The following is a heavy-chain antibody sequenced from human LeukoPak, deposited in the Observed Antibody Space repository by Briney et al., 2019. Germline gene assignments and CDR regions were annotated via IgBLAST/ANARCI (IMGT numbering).Heavy chain of an antibody. CDR1: GFTFSSYA. D-gene: IGHD4-17*01. Sequence: QPGGSLRLSCAASGFTFSSYAMRGVRQAPGEGLEWGSAISGRDGSTYYGDAVKGRFTISRDNSNNWMYMQMNSLRAEDMAVYYCAKHPPTVTTSSYSTDWFDPWGQGTLVTVSS. V-gene: IGHV3-23*01. J-gene: IGHJ5*02. CDR3: AKHPPTVTTSSYSTDWFDP. CDR2: ISGRDGST.